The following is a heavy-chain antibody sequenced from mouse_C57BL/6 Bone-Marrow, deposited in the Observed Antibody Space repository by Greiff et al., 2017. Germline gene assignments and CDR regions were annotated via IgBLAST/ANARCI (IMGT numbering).Heavy chain of an antibody. CDR3: ARDYGSSYPNWYFDV. D-gene: IGHD1-1*01. Sequence: EVMLVESGGGLVKPGGSLKLSCAASGFTFSSYAMSWVRQTPEKRLEWVATISDGGSYTYYPDNVKGRFTISRDHAKNNLYLQMSHLKSEDTAMYYCARDYGSSYPNWYFDVWGTGTTVTVSS. CDR2: ISDGGSYT. V-gene: IGHV5-4*01. CDR1: GFTFSSYA. J-gene: IGHJ1*03.